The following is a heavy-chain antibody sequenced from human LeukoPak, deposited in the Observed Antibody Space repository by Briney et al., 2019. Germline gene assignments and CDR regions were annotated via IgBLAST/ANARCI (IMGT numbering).Heavy chain of an antibody. J-gene: IGHJ5*02. CDR2: IIPMFAAT. V-gene: IGHV1-69*05. CDR1: GGTFSNYP. D-gene: IGHD2-15*01. CDR3: ARKGLLGSGKPWFDP. Sequence: ASVKVSCKASGGTFSNYPFTWVRQAPGQGLEWVGGIIPMFAATDYAQKFQGRVTITTDESTNTAYMELSSLTSEDTAVYYCARKGLLGSGKPWFDPWGQGTLVIVSS.